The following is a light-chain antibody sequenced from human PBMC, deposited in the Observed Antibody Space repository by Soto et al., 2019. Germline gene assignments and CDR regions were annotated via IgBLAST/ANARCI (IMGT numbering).Light chain of an antibody. Sequence: QSVLTQPASVSGSPGQSITISCTGTSSDVGTYNSVSWYQQYPGKAPKLMIHDVSNRPSGVSNRFSGSKSGNTASLTISGLQVEDEADYCSRSYTSSSSYAFGRGPKVTVL. J-gene: IGLJ1*01. CDR1: SSDVGTYNS. CDR3: RSYTSSSSYA. CDR2: DVS. V-gene: IGLV2-14*01.